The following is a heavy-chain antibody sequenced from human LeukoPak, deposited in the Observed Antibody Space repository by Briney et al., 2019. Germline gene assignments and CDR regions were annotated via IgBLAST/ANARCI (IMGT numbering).Heavy chain of an antibody. CDR2: IYYTGNT. J-gene: IGHJ5*02. Sequence: SQTLSLTCTVSGYSISSYYWSWIRQPPGKGLEWIGYIYYTGNTNYNPSLKSRITMSVDTSKNQFFLNLSSVTAADTAVYYCTKSGGYSYGYGVNWFDPWGQGTLVTVSS. CDR1: GYSISSYY. D-gene: IGHD5-18*01. CDR3: TKSGGYSYGYGVNWFDP. V-gene: IGHV4-59*08.